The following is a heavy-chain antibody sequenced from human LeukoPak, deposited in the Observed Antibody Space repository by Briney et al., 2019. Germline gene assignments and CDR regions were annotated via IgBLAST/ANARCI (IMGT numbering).Heavy chain of an antibody. CDR2: ISSSGST. J-gene: IGHJ4*02. CDR1: GDSISSGDYY. D-gene: IGHD5-18*01. V-gene: IGHV4-61*02. Sequence: SETLSLTCTVSGDSISSGDYYWSWIRQPAGKGLEWIGRISSSGSTYYNPSLKSRVTISVDTSRNQFSLKLSSVTAADTAVYYCARAYSYGLNFDYWGQGTLVTVSS. CDR3: ARAYSYGLNFDY.